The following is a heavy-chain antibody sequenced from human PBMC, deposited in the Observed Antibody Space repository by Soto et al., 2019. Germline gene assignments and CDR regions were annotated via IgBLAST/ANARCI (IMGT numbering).Heavy chain of an antibody. V-gene: IGHV4-4*02. Sequence: PSETLSLTCAVSGGSINSSNWWTWVRQTPGQGLEWIGEIYPSGTTNYNPSLKTRVTISLDKSTNQFSLRLTSVTAADTAVYYCATQAWPFRVVPRGGLATWGQGRLVTVSS. CDR2: IYPSGTT. J-gene: IGHJ5*02. CDR3: ATQAWPFRVVPRGGLAT. CDR1: GGSINSSNW. D-gene: IGHD3-16*01.